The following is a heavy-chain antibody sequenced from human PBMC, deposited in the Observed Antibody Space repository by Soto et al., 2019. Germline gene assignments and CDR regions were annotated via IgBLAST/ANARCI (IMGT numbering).Heavy chain of an antibody. J-gene: IGHJ3*01. D-gene: IGHD1-20*01. CDR2: ISHSGTS. Sequence: QVQLQESGPGLVKPSGTLSLTCAVSGGSISSTHWWTWVRQSPGKGLEYIGEISHSGTSNSNPSLKSRVTLSVDKSKNHFSLTLTSVTAADTAVYYCARVVLSITRGAFDAWGLGTPVIVSS. CDR3: ARVVLSITRGAFDA. CDR1: GGSISSTHW. V-gene: IGHV4-4*02.